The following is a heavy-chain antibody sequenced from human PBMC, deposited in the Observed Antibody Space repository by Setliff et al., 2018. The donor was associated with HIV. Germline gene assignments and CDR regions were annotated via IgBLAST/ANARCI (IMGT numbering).Heavy chain of an antibody. J-gene: IGHJ4*02. CDR2: IYYSGST. D-gene: IGHD6-6*01. V-gene: IGHV4-59*12. CDR3: ARSGSSSPYYFDY. CDR1: GGSISSCY. Sequence: TSETLSLTCTVSGGSISSCYWSWIRQPPGKGLEWIGYIYYSGSTNYNPSLKSRVTISVDTSKNQFSLRLSSVTAADPAVYYCARSGSSSPYYFDYWGQGTLVTVSS.